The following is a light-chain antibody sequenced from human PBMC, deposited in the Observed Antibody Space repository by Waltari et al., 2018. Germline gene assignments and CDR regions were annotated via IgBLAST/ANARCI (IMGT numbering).Light chain of an antibody. CDR2: GVS. CDR1: SSDVGVHNS. V-gene: IGLV2-14*01. J-gene: IGLJ1*01. Sequence: QSALTQPASVSGSPGQSIAISCTGTSSDVGVHNSVSWYQQHPGKAPKLMIYGVSKRPSGVSNRFSGSKSGNTASLTISGLQAEDEADYYCCSYTSNSFSYVFGTGTKVTVL. CDR3: CSYTSNSFSYV.